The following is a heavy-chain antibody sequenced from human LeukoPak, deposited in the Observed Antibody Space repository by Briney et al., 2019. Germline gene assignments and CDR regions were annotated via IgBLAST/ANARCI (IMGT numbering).Heavy chain of an antibody. CDR2: INPNSGGT. Sequence: ASVKVSCKASGYTFTGYYTHWVRQAPGQGLEWMGWINPNSGGTNYAQKFQGRVTMTRDTSISTAYMELSRLRSDDTAVYYCARDRSHTGYALHHDAFDIWGQGTMVTVSS. CDR1: GYTFTGYY. CDR3: ARDRSHTGYALHHDAFDI. J-gene: IGHJ3*02. D-gene: IGHD2-8*01. V-gene: IGHV1-2*02.